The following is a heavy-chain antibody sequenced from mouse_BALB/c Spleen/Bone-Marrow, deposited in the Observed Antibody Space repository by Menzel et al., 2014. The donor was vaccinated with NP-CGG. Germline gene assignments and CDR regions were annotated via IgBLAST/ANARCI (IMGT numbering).Heavy chain of an antibody. CDR2: ISSGSSTI. D-gene: IGHD3-1*01. CDR1: GFTFSSFG. V-gene: IGHV5-17*02. CDR3: ARRGLLSYWYFDV. Sequence: EVKVVESGGGLVQPGGSRKLSCAASGFTFSSFGMHWVRQAPEKGLEWVAYISSGSSTIYYADTVKGRFTISRDNPKNTLFLQMTSLRSEDTAMYYCARRGLLSYWYFDVWGAGTTATVSS. J-gene: IGHJ1*01.